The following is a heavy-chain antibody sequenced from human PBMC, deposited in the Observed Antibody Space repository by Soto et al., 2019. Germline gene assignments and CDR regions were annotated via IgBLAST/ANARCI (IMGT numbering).Heavy chain of an antibody. CDR3: TTDTLRYFDWLSPGDY. Sequence: EVQLVESGGGLVKPGGSLRLSCAASGFTFSNAWMSWVRQAPGKGLEWVGRIKSKTDGGTTDYAAPVKGRFTISRDDSKNTLYLQMNSLKTEDTAVYYCTTDTLRYFDWLSPGDYWGQGTLVTVSS. V-gene: IGHV3-15*01. CDR1: GFTFSNAW. CDR2: IKSKTDGGTT. J-gene: IGHJ4*02. D-gene: IGHD3-9*01.